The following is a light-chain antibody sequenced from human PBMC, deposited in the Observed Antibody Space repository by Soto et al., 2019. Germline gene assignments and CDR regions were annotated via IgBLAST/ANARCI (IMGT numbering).Light chain of an antibody. CDR3: ATWDGSLPGEV. Sequence: QSVLTQPPSVSGAPGQRVTISCTGGSSNIGAGYDVHWYQQLPGTAPKLLIYGNSHRPSGVPDRFSGSKSGTSASLVISGLQTGDEADYYCATWDGSLPGEVFGGGTKLTVL. CDR1: SSNIGAGYD. V-gene: IGLV1-40*01. J-gene: IGLJ2*01. CDR2: GNS.